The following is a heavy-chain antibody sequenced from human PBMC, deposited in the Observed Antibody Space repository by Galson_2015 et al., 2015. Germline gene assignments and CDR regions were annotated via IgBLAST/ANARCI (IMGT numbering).Heavy chain of an antibody. Sequence: SLRLSCAASGFTFSGYTMNWVRQAPGRGLEWVSSISSSSVTHYADSVKGRFTISRDDAESSLYLQMSSLRAEDTALYYCVRLRTTHLTGGRAFDIWGQGTVLTVSS. CDR2: ISSSSVT. CDR3: VRLRTTHLTGGRAFDI. D-gene: IGHD1-14*01. V-gene: IGHV3-21*01. CDR1: GFTFSGYT. J-gene: IGHJ3*02.